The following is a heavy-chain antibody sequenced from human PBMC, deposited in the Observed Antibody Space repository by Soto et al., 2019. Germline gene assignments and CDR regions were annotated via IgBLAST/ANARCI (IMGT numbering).Heavy chain of an antibody. J-gene: IGHJ4*02. V-gene: IGHV1-69*02. D-gene: IGHD5-18*01. CDR3: ASPDTAMVETENFDY. CDR2: IIPILGIA. CDR1: GGTFSSYT. Sequence: SVKVSCKASGGTFSSYTISWVRQAPGQGLEWMGRIIPILGIANYAQKFQGRVTITADKSTSTAYMELSSLRSEDTAVYYCASPDTAMVETENFDYWGQGTLVTVSS.